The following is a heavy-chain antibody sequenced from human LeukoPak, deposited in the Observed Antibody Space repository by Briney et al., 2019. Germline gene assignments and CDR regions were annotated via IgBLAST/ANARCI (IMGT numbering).Heavy chain of an antibody. CDR1: GFTFDDYA. D-gene: IGHD3-9*01. CDR2: ISWNSGSI. Sequence: GGSLRLSCAASGFTFDDYAMHWVRQAPEKGLEWVSGISWNSGSIGYADSVKGRFTISRDNAKNSLYLQMNSLRAEDTALYYCAKATNYYDILTGYSWGQGTLVTVSS. V-gene: IGHV3-9*01. J-gene: IGHJ4*02. CDR3: AKATNYYDILTGYS.